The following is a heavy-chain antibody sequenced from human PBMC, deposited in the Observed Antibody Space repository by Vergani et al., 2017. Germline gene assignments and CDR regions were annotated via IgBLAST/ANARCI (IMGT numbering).Heavy chain of an antibody. J-gene: IGHJ6*02. D-gene: IGHD6-13*01. CDR3: AKVDSSSWYXGRGPSKYYYGMDV. Sequence: QVQLVESGGGVVQPGGSLRLSCAASGFTFSSYGMHWVRQAPGKGLEWVAFIRYDGSNKYYADSVKGRFTISRDNSKNTLYLQMNSLRAEDTAVYYCAKVDSSSWYXGRGPSKYYYGMDVWGQGTTVTVSS. CDR1: GFTFSSYG. V-gene: IGHV3-30*02. CDR2: IRYDGSNK.